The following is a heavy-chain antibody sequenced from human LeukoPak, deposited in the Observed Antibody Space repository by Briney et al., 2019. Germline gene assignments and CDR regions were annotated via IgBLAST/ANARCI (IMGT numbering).Heavy chain of an antibody. CDR3: AKELKRGEMATISGAFDI. CDR1: GFTFDNYA. J-gene: IGHJ3*02. V-gene: IGHV3-48*01. D-gene: IGHD5-24*01. CDR2: ISSSSSTI. Sequence: GGSLRLSCAASGFTFDNYALNWVRQAPGKGLEWVSYISSSSSTIYYADSVKGRFTISRDNAKNSLYLQMNSLRAEDTAVYYCAKELKRGEMATISGAFDIWGQGTMVTVSS.